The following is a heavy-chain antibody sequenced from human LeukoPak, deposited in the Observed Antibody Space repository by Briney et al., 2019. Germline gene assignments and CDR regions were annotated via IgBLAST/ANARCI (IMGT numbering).Heavy chain of an antibody. D-gene: IGHD5-18*01. Sequence: GRSLRLSCAAPGFTFSSYGMHWVRQAPGKGLEWVAVISYDGSNKYYADSVKGRFTISRDNSKNTLYLQMNSLRAEDTAVYYCAKEVRGYSYGGDYWGQGTLVTVSS. CDR1: GFTFSSYG. CDR3: AKEVRGYSYGGDY. V-gene: IGHV3-30*18. J-gene: IGHJ4*02. CDR2: ISYDGSNK.